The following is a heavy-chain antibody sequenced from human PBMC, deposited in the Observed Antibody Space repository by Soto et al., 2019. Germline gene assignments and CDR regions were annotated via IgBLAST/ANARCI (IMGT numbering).Heavy chain of an antibody. CDR3: AASSYDFWSGYYTGPLDDY. CDR1: GFTFTSSA. V-gene: IGHV1-58*01. D-gene: IGHD3-3*01. J-gene: IGHJ4*02. Sequence: GASVKVSCKASGFTFTSSAVQWVRQARGQRLEWIGWIVVGSGNTNYAQKFQERVTITRDMSTSTAYMELSSLRSEDTAVYYCAASSYDFWSGYYTGPLDDYWGQGTLVTVSS. CDR2: IVVGSGNT.